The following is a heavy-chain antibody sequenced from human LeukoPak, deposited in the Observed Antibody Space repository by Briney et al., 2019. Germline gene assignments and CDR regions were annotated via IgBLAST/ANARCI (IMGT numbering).Heavy chain of an antibody. D-gene: IGHD7-27*01. CDR3: ARLLTGDDAFDI. Sequence: GESLKISCQGSGYTFINYWISWVRQMPGKGLEWVGRIDPTDSYTNYSPSFQGHVSISADKSISTAHLQWSSLKGPDTAMYYCARLLTGDDAFDIWGQGTMVTVSS. CDR1: GYTFINYW. V-gene: IGHV5-10-1*01. J-gene: IGHJ3*02. CDR2: IDPTDSYT.